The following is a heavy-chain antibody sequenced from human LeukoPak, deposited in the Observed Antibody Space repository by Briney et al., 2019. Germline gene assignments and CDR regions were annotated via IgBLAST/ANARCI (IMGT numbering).Heavy chain of an antibody. CDR3: ARHDSFIPY. CDR1: GFTFNYCA. Sequence: GGSLRLSCAASGFTFNYCAMSWVRQAPGKGLEWVSGISDNEGSTYCTDSVKGRFTISRDNTKNTVYLQMNNLRPDDTAVYFCARHDSFIPYWGQGTLVTVSS. D-gene: IGHD5-18*01. V-gene: IGHV3-23*01. J-gene: IGHJ4*02. CDR2: ISDNEGST.